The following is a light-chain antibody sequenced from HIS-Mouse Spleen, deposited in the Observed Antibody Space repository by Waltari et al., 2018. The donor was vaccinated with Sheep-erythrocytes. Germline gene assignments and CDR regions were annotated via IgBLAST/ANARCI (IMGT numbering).Light chain of an antibody. CDR2: KAS. J-gene: IGKJ1*01. CDR1: QSICRW. Sequence: DIQMTQSPSTLSASLGDRVTITCRSSQSICRWLAWYQQKPGKAPKLLILKASSLESGVPSRFSGSGSGTEFTLTISSLQPDDFATYYCQQYNSYWTFGQGTKVEIK. V-gene: IGKV1-5*03. CDR3: QQYNSYWT.